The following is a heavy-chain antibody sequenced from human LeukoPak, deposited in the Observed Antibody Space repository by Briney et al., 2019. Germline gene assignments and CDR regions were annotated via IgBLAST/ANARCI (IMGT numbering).Heavy chain of an antibody. D-gene: IGHD3-10*01. J-gene: IGHJ6*02. Sequence: PSETLSLTCTVSGGSISSGSYYWSWIRQPAGKGLEWIGRIYTSGSTNYNPSLKSRVTISVDTSKNQFSLKLSSVTAADTAVYYCARDRGDYGSGSFMDVWGQGTTVTVSS. CDR1: GGSISSGSYY. V-gene: IGHV4-61*02. CDR2: IYTSGST. CDR3: ARDRGDYGSGSFMDV.